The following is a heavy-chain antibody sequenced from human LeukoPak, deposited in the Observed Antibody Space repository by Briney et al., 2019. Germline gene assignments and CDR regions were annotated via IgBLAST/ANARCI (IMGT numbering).Heavy chain of an antibody. Sequence: GGSLRLSCAASGFTFSSYAMSSVRQAPGQGLEWVSAISGSGGSTYYADSVKGRFTISRDNSKNTLYLQMNSLRAEDTAVYYCAKDQEDSNLDYWGQGTLVTVSS. V-gene: IGHV3-23*01. D-gene: IGHD4-11*01. J-gene: IGHJ4*02. CDR2: ISGSGGST. CDR3: AKDQEDSNLDY. CDR1: GFTFSSYA.